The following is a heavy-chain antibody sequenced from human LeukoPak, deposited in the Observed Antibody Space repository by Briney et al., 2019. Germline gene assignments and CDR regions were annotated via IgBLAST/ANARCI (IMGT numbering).Heavy chain of an antibody. CDR3: ATGGYYDSSGYSVAFDI. CDR2: FDPEDGET. Sequence: ASVKVSCKVSGYTLTELSTHWVRQAPGKGLEWMGGFDPEDGETIYAQKFQGRVTMTEDTSTDTAYMELSSLRSEDTAVYYCATGGYYDSSGYSVAFDIWGQGTMVTVSS. V-gene: IGHV1-24*01. CDR1: GYTLTELS. J-gene: IGHJ3*02. D-gene: IGHD3-22*01.